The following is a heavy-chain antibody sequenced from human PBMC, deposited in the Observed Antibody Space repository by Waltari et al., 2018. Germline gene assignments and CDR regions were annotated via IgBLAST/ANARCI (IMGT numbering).Heavy chain of an antibody. CDR2: RDHENGDT. Sequence: EAQLIQSGAEVKKPGATMRISCKASGYTFIDYYMHWVRQAPGKGLEWVARRDHENGDTEFAENFQGRVTVTADTSTDTVYMELSSLTSDDTAVYYCSNSMSGPRVQWGQGTLITVSS. V-gene: IGHV1-69-2*01. J-gene: IGHJ4*02. CDR1: GYTFIDYY. D-gene: IGHD3-3*01. CDR3: SNSMSGPRVQ.